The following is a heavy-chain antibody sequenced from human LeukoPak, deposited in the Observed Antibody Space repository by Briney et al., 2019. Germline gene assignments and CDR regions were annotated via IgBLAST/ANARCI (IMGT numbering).Heavy chain of an antibody. J-gene: IGHJ4*02. Sequence: PGGSPRLSCAASGFTFSSYEMNWVHQAPGKGLECVSYISSSGSTIYYADSVKGRFTISRDNAKNSLYLQMNSLRAEDTAVYYCANSPFWSGYSPRDYWGQGTLVTVSS. CDR3: ANSPFWSGYSPRDY. CDR2: ISSSGSTI. CDR1: GFTFSSYE. D-gene: IGHD3-3*01. V-gene: IGHV3-48*03.